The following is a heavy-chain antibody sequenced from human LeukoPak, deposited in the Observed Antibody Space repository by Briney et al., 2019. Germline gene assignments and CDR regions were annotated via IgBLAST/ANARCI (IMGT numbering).Heavy chain of an antibody. CDR3: ARNPSYYYMDV. Sequence: GGSLRLSCAASGFTFSSNYMSWVRQAPGKGLEWVSVIYSGGSTYYADSVKGRFTISRDNSKNTLYLQMNSLRAEDTAVYYCARNPSYYYMDVWGKGTTVTISS. V-gene: IGHV3-66*01. J-gene: IGHJ6*03. CDR2: IYSGGST. CDR1: GFTFSSNY.